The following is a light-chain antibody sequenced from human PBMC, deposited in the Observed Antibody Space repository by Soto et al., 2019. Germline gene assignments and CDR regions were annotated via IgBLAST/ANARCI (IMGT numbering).Light chain of an antibody. J-gene: IGKJ5*01. V-gene: IGKV3-15*01. CDR1: QSVSSN. CDR3: KPYNNFPPST. CDR2: GAS. Sequence: EIVMTQSPATLSVSPGERATLSCRSSQSVSSNLAWYQQKPGQAPRLLIYGASTRATGIPARFSGSGSGTAFTLTISSLQSEDFSVYYCKPYNNFPPSTFGKGKRLEIK.